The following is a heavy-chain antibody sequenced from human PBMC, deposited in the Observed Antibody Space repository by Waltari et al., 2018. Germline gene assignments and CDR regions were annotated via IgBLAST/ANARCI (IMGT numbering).Heavy chain of an antibody. CDR3: AKDRYYYGMDV. Sequence: QVQLVESGGGVVQPGGSLRLSCAASGFTFSSYGMHWVRQAPGKGLEWVAFIRYDGSNKYYADSVKGRFTISRDNSKNTLYLQMNSLRAEDTAVYYCAKDRYYYGMDVWGQGTTVTVSS. CDR2: IRYDGSNK. J-gene: IGHJ6*02. CDR1: GFTFSSYG. V-gene: IGHV3-30*02.